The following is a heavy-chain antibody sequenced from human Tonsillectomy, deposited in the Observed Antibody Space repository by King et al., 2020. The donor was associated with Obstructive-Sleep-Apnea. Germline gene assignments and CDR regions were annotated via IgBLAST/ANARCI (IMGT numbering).Heavy chain of an antibody. CDR2: INFNSGGT. D-gene: IGHD2/OR15-2a*01. V-gene: IGHV1-2*04. J-gene: IGHJ6*02. Sequence: QLVESGAEVKKPGASVNVSCDSSGYTFTGYYIHWVRQAPGQGLEWMGWINFNSGGTHYAQEFHGLVTMTRDTSISTAYMAWSRLRSYDTAVYYCARGNNYAMVVWGQGTTVTVPS. CDR1: GYTFTGYY. CDR3: ARGNNYAMVV.